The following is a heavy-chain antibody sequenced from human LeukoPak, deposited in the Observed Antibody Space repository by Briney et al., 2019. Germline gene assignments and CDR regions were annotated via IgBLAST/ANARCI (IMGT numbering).Heavy chain of an antibody. V-gene: IGHV4-59*08. Sequence: PSETLSLTCTVSGGSISSYWWSWIRQAPGKGLEWIGYIYYSETTNYNPSLRSRVTMSVDTSKNQFSLQLSSVTAADTAVYYCTRLSCSGGSCYEGDYWGQGTLVTVSS. D-gene: IGHD2-15*01. CDR2: IYYSETT. CDR3: TRLSCSGGSCYEGDY. J-gene: IGHJ4*02. CDR1: GGSISSYW.